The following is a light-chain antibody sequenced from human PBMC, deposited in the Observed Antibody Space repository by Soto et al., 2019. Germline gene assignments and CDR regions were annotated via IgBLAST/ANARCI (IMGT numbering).Light chain of an antibody. J-gene: IGKJ2*01. CDR2: SAS. Sequence: EIVMTQSPATLSVSPGESATLSCRASQSVSSNLAWYQQKPGQAPRLLIYSASTRATGIPARFSGSGSGTEFTLTISSLQSEDFAVYYCQQDNNWPYTFGQGTKLEIK. CDR3: QQDNNWPYT. CDR1: QSVSSN. V-gene: IGKV3-15*01.